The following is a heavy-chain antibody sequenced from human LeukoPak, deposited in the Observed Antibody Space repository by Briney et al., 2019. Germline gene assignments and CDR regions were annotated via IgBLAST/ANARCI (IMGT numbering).Heavy chain of an antibody. D-gene: IGHD2-21*02. V-gene: IGHV3-11*01. CDR2: ISSSGSTI. Sequence: PGGSLRLSCAASGFTFSDYYMSWIRQAPGKGLEWVSYISSSGSTIYYADSVKGRFTISRDNAKNSLYLQMNSLRAEDTAVYYCAKVRRKGDTNYFDYWGQGTLVTVSS. CDR3: AKVRRKGDTNYFDY. J-gene: IGHJ4*02. CDR1: GFTFSDYY.